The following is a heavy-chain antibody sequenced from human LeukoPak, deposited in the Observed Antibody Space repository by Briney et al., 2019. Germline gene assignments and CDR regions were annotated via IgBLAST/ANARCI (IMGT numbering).Heavy chain of an antibody. CDR3: ATTLRGGKFDY. V-gene: IGHV3-53*04. Sequence: GGSLRLSCAASGLNVSSNYMTWVRQAPGKGLEWVSVIYRGGSTYYADSVKGRFTISRHNSRDTMYLQMNSLRTDDTAVYYCATTLRGGKFDYWGQGTLVTVSS. J-gene: IGHJ4*02. CDR2: IYRGGST. CDR1: GLNVSSNY. D-gene: IGHD4-23*01.